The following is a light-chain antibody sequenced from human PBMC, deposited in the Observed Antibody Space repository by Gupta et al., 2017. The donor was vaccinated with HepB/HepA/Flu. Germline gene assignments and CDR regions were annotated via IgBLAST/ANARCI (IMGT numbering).Light chain of an antibody. CDR3: QETDDTPRT. V-gene: IGKV1-39*01. Sequence: DIQMTQSPSSLSASVGDRVTITCRASQSISSYLNWYQQKPGKAPELLICAASTLQTGVPSRFSGSGSGTDFTLTVSSLQPEDFATYYSQETDDTPRTFGGGTKVEIK. J-gene: IGKJ4*01. CDR2: AAS. CDR1: QSISSY.